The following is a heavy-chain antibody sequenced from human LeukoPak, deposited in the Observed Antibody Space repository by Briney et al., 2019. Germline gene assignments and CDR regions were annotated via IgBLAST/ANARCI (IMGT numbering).Heavy chain of an antibody. Sequence: ASVKVSCKASGYTFIGYYIHWVRQAPGQGLEWMGWINPNSGGTNYAQKFQGRVTMTRDTSIGTAYMELNRLTSDDTAVYYCARGSKYDYWGQGALVTVSP. CDR1: GYTFIGYY. J-gene: IGHJ4*02. CDR3: ARGSKYDY. CDR2: INPNSGGT. V-gene: IGHV1-2*02.